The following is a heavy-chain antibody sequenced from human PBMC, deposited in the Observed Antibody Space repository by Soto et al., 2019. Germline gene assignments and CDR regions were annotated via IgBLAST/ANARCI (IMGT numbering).Heavy chain of an antibody. CDR3: ARGWFGELPQYNWFDP. J-gene: IGHJ5*02. V-gene: IGHV3-33*01. Sequence: GGSLRLSCAASGFTFSSYGMHWVRQAPGKGLEWVAVIWYDGSNKYYADSVKGRFTISRDNSKNTLYLQMNSLRAEDTAVYYCARGWFGELPQYNWFDPWGQGTLVTVSS. CDR2: IWYDGSNK. D-gene: IGHD3-10*01. CDR1: GFTFSSYG.